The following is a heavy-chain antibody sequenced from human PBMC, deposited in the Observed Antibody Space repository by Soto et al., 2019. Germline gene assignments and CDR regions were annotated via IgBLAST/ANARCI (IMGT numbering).Heavy chain of an antibody. CDR2: IDPSDSYT. D-gene: IGHD2-2*01. J-gene: IGHJ6*02. CDR3: ASDIPNCSSTSCHSIYYYHGMDV. V-gene: IGHV5-10-1*01. Sequence: PGESLKISCKGSGYSFTSYWISWVRQMPGKGLEWMGRIDPSDSYTNYSPSFQGHVTVSADKSISTAYLQWSSLKASDTAMYYCASDIPNCSSTSCHSIYYYHGMDVWGQGTTVTVSS. CDR1: GYSFTSYW.